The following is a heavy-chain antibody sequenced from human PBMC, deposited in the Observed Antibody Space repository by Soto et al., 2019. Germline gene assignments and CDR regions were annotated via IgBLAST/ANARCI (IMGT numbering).Heavy chain of an antibody. CDR3: ARSRICSSTSCYPYYFDY. J-gene: IGHJ4*02. D-gene: IGHD2-2*01. V-gene: IGHV3-21*01. CDR2: ISSSSTYI. Sequence: EVQVVESGGGLVKPGGSLRLSCAASGFTFSTFTMNWVRQAPGKGLEWVSSISSSSTYIYYADSVKGRFTISRDNAKNSLYLQMNSLRAEDTALYYCARSRICSSTSCYPYYFDYWGKGTLVTVSS. CDR1: GFTFSTFT.